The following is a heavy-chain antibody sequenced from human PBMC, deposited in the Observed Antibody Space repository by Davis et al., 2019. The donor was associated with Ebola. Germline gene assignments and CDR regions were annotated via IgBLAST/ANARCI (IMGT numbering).Heavy chain of an antibody. V-gene: IGHV3-23*01. CDR3: VKDRESNYFDY. CDR2: ISGSGGST. D-gene: IGHD1-26*01. CDR1: GFTFSHAW. J-gene: IGHJ4*02. Sequence: GESLKISCAASGFTFSHAWMAWVRQAPGKGLEWVSAISGSGGSTYYADSVKGRFTISRDNSKNTLYLQMNSLTAADTAVYYCVKDRESNYFDYWGQGTLVTVSS.